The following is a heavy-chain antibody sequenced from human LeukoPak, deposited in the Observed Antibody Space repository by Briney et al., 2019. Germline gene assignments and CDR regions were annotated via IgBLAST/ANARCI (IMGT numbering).Heavy chain of an antibody. V-gene: IGHV3-7*01. Sequence: GGSLRLSCAASGFTFSGYWMSWVRQAPGKGLEWVANIKQDGSEKYYVDSVKGRFTISRDNAKNSLYLQMNSLRVEDTAVYYCARDADYDSSGLVDYWGQGTLVTVSS. CDR3: ARDADYDSSGLVDY. J-gene: IGHJ4*02. D-gene: IGHD3-22*01. CDR1: GFTFSGYW. CDR2: IKQDGSEK.